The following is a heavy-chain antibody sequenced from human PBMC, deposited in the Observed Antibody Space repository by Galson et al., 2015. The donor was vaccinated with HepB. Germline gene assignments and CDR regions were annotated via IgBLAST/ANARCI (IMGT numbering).Heavy chain of an antibody. CDR2: ISAYNGNA. CDR3: ARGVEPGDYFDY. D-gene: IGHD1-14*01. CDR1: GYTFTSYG. J-gene: IGHJ4*02. Sequence: SVKVSCKASGYTFTSYGISWVRQAPGQGLEWMGWISAYNGNANYAQKLQGRVTMTTDTSTSTAYMELRNLRSDDTAVYYCARGVEPGDYFDYWGQGTLVTVSS. V-gene: IGHV1-18*01.